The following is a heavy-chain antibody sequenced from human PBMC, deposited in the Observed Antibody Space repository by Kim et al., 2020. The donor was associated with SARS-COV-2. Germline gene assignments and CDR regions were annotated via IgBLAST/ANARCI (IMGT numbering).Heavy chain of an antibody. V-gene: IGHV3-74*01. CDR3: ARAPTPAQRAYYFDY. Sequence: ADSVRGRFAISRDNGKNTLFLQVNSLRVEDTAVYYCARAPTPAQRAYYFDYWGQGTLVTVSS. J-gene: IGHJ4*02.